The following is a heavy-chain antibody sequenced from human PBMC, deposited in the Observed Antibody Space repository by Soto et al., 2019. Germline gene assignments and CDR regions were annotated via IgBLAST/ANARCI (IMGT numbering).Heavy chain of an antibody. CDR3: ARGGYNWNFSHSGAFDI. Sequence: QVQLVQSGAEVKKPGSSVKVSCKASGGTFSSYAISWVRQAPGQGLEWMGGIIPIFGTANYAQKFQGRVTITADESTSTAYMELSSLRSEDTAVYYCARGGYNWNFSHSGAFDIWGQGTMVTVSS. CDR1: GGTFSSYA. J-gene: IGHJ3*02. CDR2: IIPIFGTA. V-gene: IGHV1-69*01. D-gene: IGHD1-7*01.